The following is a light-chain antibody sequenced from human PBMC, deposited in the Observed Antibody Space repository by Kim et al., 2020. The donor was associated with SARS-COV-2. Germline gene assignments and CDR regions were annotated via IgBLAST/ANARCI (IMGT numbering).Light chain of an antibody. V-gene: IGKV1-39*01. CDR2: AAS. CDR3: QQSYSTPPT. J-gene: IGKJ4*01. CDR1: QSISSF. Sequence: ASVADRVTVTCRASQSISSFLNGFQKKPGKAPKLLIYAASSLQSGVPSRFSGSGSGTDFTLTISSLQPEDFATYFCQQSYSTPPTFGGGTKVDIK.